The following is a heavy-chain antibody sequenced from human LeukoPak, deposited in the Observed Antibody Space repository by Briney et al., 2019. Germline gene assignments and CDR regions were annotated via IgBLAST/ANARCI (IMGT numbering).Heavy chain of an antibody. D-gene: IGHD5-12*01. Sequence: AGGSLRLSCAASGFTFSSYAMSWVRPAPGKGLEWVSAISGSGGSTYYADSVKGRFTISRDNSKNTLYLQMNSLRAEDTAVYYCAKVPPINGYDPYYYYGMDVWGKGTTVTVSS. J-gene: IGHJ6*04. CDR1: GFTFSSYA. V-gene: IGHV3-23*01. CDR2: ISGSGGST. CDR3: AKVPPINGYDPYYYYGMDV.